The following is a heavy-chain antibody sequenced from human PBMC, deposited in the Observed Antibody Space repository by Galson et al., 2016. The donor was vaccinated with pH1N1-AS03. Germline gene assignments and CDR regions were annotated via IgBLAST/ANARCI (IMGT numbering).Heavy chain of an antibody. Sequence: SLRLSCAASGFTFSGYRMNWFRQAPGKGLEWVSSISRSSTYIYYADSVKGRFTISRDNAKNPLFLQMHSLRAEDTAVYYCARTFPGRVVVVAAAMQEGPDYWGQGTLVTVSS. J-gene: IGHJ4*02. V-gene: IGHV3-21*03. CDR2: ISRSSTYI. D-gene: IGHD2-2*01. CDR1: GFTFSGYR. CDR3: ARTFPGRVVVVAAAMQEGPDY.